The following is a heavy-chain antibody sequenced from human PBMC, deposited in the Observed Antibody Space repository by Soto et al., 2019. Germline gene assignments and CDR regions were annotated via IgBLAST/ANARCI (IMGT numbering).Heavy chain of an antibody. V-gene: IGHV4-30-4*01. D-gene: IGHD2-15*01. Sequence: SETLSLTCTVSGGSISSGDYYWSWIRQPPGKGLEWIGYIYYSGSTYYNPSLKSRVTISVDTSKNQFSLKLSSVTAADTAVYYCAREGYCSGGSCRGGYYGMDVWGQGTTVTVSS. J-gene: IGHJ6*02. CDR2: IYYSGST. CDR3: AREGYCSGGSCRGGYYGMDV. CDR1: GGSISSGDYY.